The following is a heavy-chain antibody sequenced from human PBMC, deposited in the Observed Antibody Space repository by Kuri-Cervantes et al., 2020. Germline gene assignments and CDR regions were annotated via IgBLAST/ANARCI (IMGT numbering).Heavy chain of an antibody. CDR2: IIPIFGTA. D-gene: IGHD2-15*01. V-gene: IGHV1-69*13. CDR1: GGTFSSYA. Sequence: SVQVSCKASGGTFSSYAISWVRQAPGQGREWMGGIIPIFGTANYAQKFQGRVTITADESTSTAYMELSSLRSEDTAVYYCAREENLGYCSGGSCYSGDYWGQGTLVTVSS. J-gene: IGHJ4*02. CDR3: AREENLGYCSGGSCYSGDY.